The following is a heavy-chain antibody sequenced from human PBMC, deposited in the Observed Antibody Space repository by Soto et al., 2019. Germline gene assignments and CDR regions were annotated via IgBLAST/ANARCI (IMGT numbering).Heavy chain of an antibody. CDR1: GGSISSYY. CDR3: ARRYGALFDY. D-gene: IGHD4-17*01. J-gene: IGHJ4*02. V-gene: IGHV4-59*08. CDR2: IYYSGGT. Sequence: QVQLQESGPGLVKPSETLSLTCTVSGGSISSYYWSWIRQPPGKGLEWIGYIYYSGGTNYNPSLKSRVTISVDTSKNQFSLKLSSVTAADTAVYYCARRYGALFDYWGQGTLVTVSS.